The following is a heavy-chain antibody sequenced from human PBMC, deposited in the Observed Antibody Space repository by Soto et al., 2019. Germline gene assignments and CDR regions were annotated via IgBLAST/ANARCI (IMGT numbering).Heavy chain of an antibody. CDR3: AKNGQPPYYYYGLDV. CDR2: ISTHNGNT. D-gene: IGHD2-8*01. V-gene: IGHV1-18*01. CDR1: GYTFIRYG. J-gene: IGHJ6*02. Sequence: ASVKVSCKASGYTFIRYGISWVRQAPGQGLEWMGWISTHNGNTYYAQNFQGRVTMTSDTPTSTAYMELRSLRSDDTAIYYCAKNGQPPYYYYGLDVWGQGTKVTVSS.